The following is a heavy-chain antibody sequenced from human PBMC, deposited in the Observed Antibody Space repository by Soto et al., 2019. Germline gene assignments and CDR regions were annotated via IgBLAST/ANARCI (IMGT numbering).Heavy chain of an antibody. CDR3: ARGQTGFDAFDI. Sequence: PGGSLRLSCAASGFTFSSYSMNWVRQAPGKGLEWVSSISSSSSYIYYADSVKGRFTISRGNAKNSLYLQMNSLRAEDTAVYYCARGQTGFDAFDIWGQGTMVTVSS. J-gene: IGHJ3*02. D-gene: IGHD1-1*01. CDR1: GFTFSSYS. V-gene: IGHV3-21*01. CDR2: ISSSSSYI.